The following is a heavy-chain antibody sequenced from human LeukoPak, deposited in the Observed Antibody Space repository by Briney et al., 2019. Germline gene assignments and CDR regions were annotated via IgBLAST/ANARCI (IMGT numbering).Heavy chain of an antibody. Sequence: SEILSLTRTVSGGSISSSSYYWGWIRQPPGKGLEWIGSIYYSGSTYYNPSLKSRVTISVDTSKNQFSLKLSSVTAADTAVYYCASLNDYSNSNFDYWGQGTLVTVSS. D-gene: IGHD4-11*01. CDR2: IYYSGST. J-gene: IGHJ4*02. CDR3: ASLNDYSNSNFDY. V-gene: IGHV4-39*01. CDR1: GGSISSSSYY.